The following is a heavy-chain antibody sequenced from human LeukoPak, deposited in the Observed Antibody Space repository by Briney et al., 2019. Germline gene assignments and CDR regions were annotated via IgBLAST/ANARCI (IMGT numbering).Heavy chain of an antibody. CDR3: ARLGSGWSYYFDY. Sequence: PGGSLRLSCAASGFTVSSNYMSWVRQAPGKGLEWIGEINHSGSTNYNPSLKSRVTISVDTSKNQFSLKLSSVTAADTAVYYCARLGSGWSYYFDYWGQGTLVTVSS. V-gene: IGHV4-34*01. CDR2: INHSGST. D-gene: IGHD6-19*01. J-gene: IGHJ4*02. CDR1: GFTVSSNY.